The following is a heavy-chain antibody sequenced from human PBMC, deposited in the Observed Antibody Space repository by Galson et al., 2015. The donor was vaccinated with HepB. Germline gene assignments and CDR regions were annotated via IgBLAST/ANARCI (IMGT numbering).Heavy chain of an antibody. CDR2: ISSTTGDI. Sequence: SLRLSCAASGFTFSIYSMNWVRQAAGQGLAWVSSISSTTGDIFYAESVKGRFTTSRDNAKNSLYLQLNSLTADDTAVYYCARGYCGGDCYPQDWGQGTLVIVSS. V-gene: IGHV3-21*01. J-gene: IGHJ1*01. CDR3: ARGYCGGDCYPQD. CDR1: GFTFSIYS. D-gene: IGHD2-21*02.